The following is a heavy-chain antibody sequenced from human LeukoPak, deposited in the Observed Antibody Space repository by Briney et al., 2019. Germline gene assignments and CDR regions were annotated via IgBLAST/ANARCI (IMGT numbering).Heavy chain of an antibody. CDR2: ISAYNGNT. V-gene: IGHV1-18*01. D-gene: IGHD2-2*01. CDR3: ARVEYCSSTSCYGWFDP. J-gene: IGHJ5*02. Sequence: GASVKVSCKASGYTFTSYGISWVRQAPGQGLEWMGWISAYNGNTNYAQKLQGRVTTTTDTSASTAYVELRSLRSDDTAVYYCARVEYCSSTSCYGWFDPWGQGTLVTVSS. CDR1: GYTFTSYG.